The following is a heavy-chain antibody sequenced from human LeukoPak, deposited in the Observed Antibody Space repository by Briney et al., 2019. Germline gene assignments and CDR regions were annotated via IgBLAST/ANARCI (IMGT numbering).Heavy chain of an antibody. D-gene: IGHD4-17*01. CDR2: IYYSGST. V-gene: IGHV4-61*01. Sequence: SEIRSLTCTVWGSSVRGGSYDWGWLRQPPGKGLEWIGYIYYSGSTNYNPSLKSRDTISVDTSKNQFSLKLSSVTAADTAVYYCARVHGDYVGGGYYFDYWGQGTLVTVSS. CDR3: ARVHGDYVGGGYYFDY. CDR1: GSSVRGGSYD. J-gene: IGHJ4*02.